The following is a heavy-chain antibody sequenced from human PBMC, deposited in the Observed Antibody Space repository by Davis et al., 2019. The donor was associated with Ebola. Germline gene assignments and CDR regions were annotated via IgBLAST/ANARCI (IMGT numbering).Heavy chain of an antibody. J-gene: IGHJ4*02. Sequence: SETLSLTCTVSGGSISSYYWGWIRQPPGKGLEWIGSIYYSGSTYYNPSLKSRVTIPVDTSKNQFSLKLSSVTAADTAVYYCARLIAVAGYFDYWGQGTLVTVSS. CDR2: IYYSGST. CDR1: GGSISSYY. D-gene: IGHD6-19*01. CDR3: ARLIAVAGYFDY. V-gene: IGHV4-39*01.